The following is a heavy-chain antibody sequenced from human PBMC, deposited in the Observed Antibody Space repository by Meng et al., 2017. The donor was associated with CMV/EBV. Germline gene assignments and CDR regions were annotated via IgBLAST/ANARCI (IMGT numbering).Heavy chain of an antibody. V-gene: IGHV4-30-4*08. J-gene: IGHJ4*02. CDR2: IYYSGST. CDR1: GGSISSGDYY. Sequence: QVQSPESGPGRVNPSQTLSLTSTVPGGSISSGDYYWSWIRQPPGKGLEWIWYIYYSGSTYYNPSLKSRVTISVDTSKNQFSLKLSSVTAADTAVYYCARDNRRGGVDYWGQGTLVTVSS. D-gene: IGHD3-3*01. CDR3: ARDNRRGGVDY.